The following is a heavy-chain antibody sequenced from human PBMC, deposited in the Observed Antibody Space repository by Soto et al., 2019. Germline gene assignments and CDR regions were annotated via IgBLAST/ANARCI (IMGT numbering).Heavy chain of an antibody. CDR1: GFTVSSNY. V-gene: IGHV3-53*01. CDR2: IYSGGST. J-gene: IGHJ4*02. D-gene: IGHD6-13*01. CDR3: ATVAAAAHYFDY. Sequence: GALRLSCAASGFTVSSNYMSWVRQAPGKGLEWVSVIYSGGSTYYADSVKGRFTISRDNSKNTLYLQMNSLRAEDTAVYYCATVAAAAHYFDYWGQGTLVTVSS.